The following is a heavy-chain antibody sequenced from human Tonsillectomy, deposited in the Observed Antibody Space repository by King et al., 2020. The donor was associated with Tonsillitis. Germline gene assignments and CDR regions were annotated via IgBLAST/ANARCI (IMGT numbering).Heavy chain of an antibody. CDR2: VHFAGNI. J-gene: IGHJ6*03. CDR1: GGSLNSDNYY. V-gene: IGHV4-39*01. D-gene: IGHD3-3*01. Sequence: QLQESGPGLVKPSETLSLTCTISGGSLNSDNYYWGWIRQSPGKGLEWIGSVHFAGNIYHSPSLKSRVTISIDTSKNQISLNLSSVTAADTAVYYCARHVNLEWLLSYMDVWGTGTPVTVSS. CDR3: ARHVNLEWLLSYMDV.